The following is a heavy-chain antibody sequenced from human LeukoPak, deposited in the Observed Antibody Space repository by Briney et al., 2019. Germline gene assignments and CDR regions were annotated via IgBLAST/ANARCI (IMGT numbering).Heavy chain of an antibody. Sequence: ASVKVSCKASGYTFTNYGISWVRQAPGQGLEWMGWISAYNGNTNYAQKLQGRVTMTTDTSTSTAYMELRSLRSDDTAVYYCARDSQRVSIAAAGSRFWGQGTMVTVSS. CDR2: ISAYNGNT. CDR3: ARDSQRVSIAAAGSRF. D-gene: IGHD6-13*01. V-gene: IGHV1-18*01. J-gene: IGHJ3*01. CDR1: GYTFTNYG.